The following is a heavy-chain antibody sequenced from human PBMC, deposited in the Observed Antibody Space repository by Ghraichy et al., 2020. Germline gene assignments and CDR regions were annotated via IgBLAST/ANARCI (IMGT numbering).Heavy chain of an antibody. J-gene: IGHJ5*02. D-gene: IGHD2-2*01. CDR3: ARWSFCSSTSCPALSRFDP. CDR1: GGSVSSGDYY. V-gene: IGHV4-61*08. CDR2: IYYTGST. Sequence: SETLSLTCTVSGGSVSSGDYYWTWIRQPPGKRLEWIGYIYYTGSTGYNPSLKSRVTISLHTSTNQFSLKLSSVSAADTAVYYCARWSFCSSTSCPALSRFDPWGQGTLVTVSS.